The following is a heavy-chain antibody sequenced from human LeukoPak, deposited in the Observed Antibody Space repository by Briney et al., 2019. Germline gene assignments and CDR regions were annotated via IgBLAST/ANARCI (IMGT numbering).Heavy chain of an antibody. CDR2: INPNGGGT. Sequence: ASVKVSCKVSGYIFTAHYMHWVRQAPGQGLEWMGWINPNGGGTNYGQTFEGRLTMTRDTSISTAYMELSRLRSDDTAVYYCARVVDAAMSEGTFDNWGQGTLVTVSS. V-gene: IGHV1-2*02. CDR1: GYIFTAHY. J-gene: IGHJ4*02. D-gene: IGHD5-18*01. CDR3: ARVVDAAMSEGTFDN.